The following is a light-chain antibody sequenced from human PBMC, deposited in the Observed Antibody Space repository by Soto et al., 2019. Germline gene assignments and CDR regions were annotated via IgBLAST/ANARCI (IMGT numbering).Light chain of an antibody. J-gene: IGKJ1*01. V-gene: IGKV3-15*01. Sequence: EILMTQSPATLSVSPGEGLTLSCRASQSISRTLAWYQQRPGQAPRLLIYGASTRATGIPARFSGSGSGTEFTLTISSLQSEDFAVYYCQQYDNWPWTFGQGTKVDIK. CDR3: QQYDNWPWT. CDR2: GAS. CDR1: QSISRT.